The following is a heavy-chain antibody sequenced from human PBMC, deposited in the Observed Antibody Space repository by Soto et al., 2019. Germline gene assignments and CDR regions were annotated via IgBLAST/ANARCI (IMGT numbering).Heavy chain of an antibody. Sequence: EVQLVESGGGLVQPGGSLRLSCAASGFTFSSYWMSWVRQAPGKGLEWVANIKQDGSEKYYVDSVKGRFTISRDNAKNSLYLQMNSLRAEDTAVYYCARDGGRFGEADKWFDPWGQGTLVTVSS. J-gene: IGHJ5*02. CDR3: ARDGGRFGEADKWFDP. V-gene: IGHV3-7*01. CDR1: GFTFSSYW. D-gene: IGHD3-10*01. CDR2: IKQDGSEK.